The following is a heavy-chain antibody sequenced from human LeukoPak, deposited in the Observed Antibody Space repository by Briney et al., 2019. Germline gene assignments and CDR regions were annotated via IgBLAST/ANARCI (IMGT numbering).Heavy chain of an antibody. CDR1: GGSFSGYY. D-gene: IGHD3-10*01. J-gene: IGHJ3*02. V-gene: IGHV4-34*01. Sequence: SETLSLTCAVYGGSFSGYYWSWIRQPPGKGLEWIGEINHSGSTNYNPSLKSRVTISVDRSKNQFSLKLGSVTAADTAVYYCARGVWFMNAFDIWGQGTMVTVSS. CDR3: ARGVWFMNAFDI. CDR2: INHSGST.